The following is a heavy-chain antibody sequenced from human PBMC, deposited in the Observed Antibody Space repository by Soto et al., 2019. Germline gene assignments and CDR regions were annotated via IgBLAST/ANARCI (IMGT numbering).Heavy chain of an antibody. CDR3: AKDGEPSGDYALPLDY. CDR1: GFTFSSYA. V-gene: IGHV3-23*01. Sequence: GGSLRLSCAASGFTFSSYAMSWVRQAPGKGLEWVSAISGSGGSTYYADSVKGRFTISRDNSKNTLYLQMNSLRAEDTAVYYCAKDGEPSGDYALPLDYWGQGTLVTVSS. J-gene: IGHJ4*02. D-gene: IGHD4-17*01. CDR2: ISGSGGST.